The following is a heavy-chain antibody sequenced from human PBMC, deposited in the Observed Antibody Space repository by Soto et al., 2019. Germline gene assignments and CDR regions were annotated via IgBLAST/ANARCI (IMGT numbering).Heavy chain of an antibody. J-gene: IGHJ4*02. CDR3: WRHDKTALPPLDS. D-gene: IGHD1-1*01. CDR2: TIPAFGTA. Sequence: QVHLVQSGAEVKSPGSAVKVSCKVSGAGDTFSNYGLNWMRQAPGQGLEWMGGTIPAFGTANYAQKFQGRVTITADTSTTTAYMELSSLRSDDTAVYYCWRHDKTALPPLDSWGQGILVYVSS. CDR1: GAGDTFSNYG. V-gene: IGHV1-69*06.